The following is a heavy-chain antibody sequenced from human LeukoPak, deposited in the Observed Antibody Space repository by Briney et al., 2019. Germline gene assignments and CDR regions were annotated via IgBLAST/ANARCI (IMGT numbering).Heavy chain of an antibody. D-gene: IGHD2-21*02. J-gene: IGHJ4*02. CDR3: ARGGFYCGGDCYVDY. V-gene: IGHV4-34*01. CDR1: GVPFSPYY. CDR2: INHSGST. Sequence: KPSETLSLTCAVYGVPFSPYYWRWLRQPPGKGLEWIGEINHSGSTNYNPSLKSRVTISVDSSKNQFSLRLSSVTAADTAVYYCARGGFYCGGDCYVDYWGQGTLVTVSS.